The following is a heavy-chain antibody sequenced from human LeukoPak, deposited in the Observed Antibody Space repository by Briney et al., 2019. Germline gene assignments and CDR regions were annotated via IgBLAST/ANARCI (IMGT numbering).Heavy chain of an antibody. D-gene: IGHD6-19*01. J-gene: IGHJ6*04. CDR2: ITWDGGFS. CDR1: GFTFADYP. Sequence: GGSLRLSCAASGFTFADYPMHWVRQTPGKGLEWVSLITWDGGFSYYADSVRGRFTISRDNTKNSLYLQMTSLRAEDTALYYCAKDSPNDSSGWHMMDVWGKGTTVTVSS. CDR3: AKDSPNDSSGWHMMDV. V-gene: IGHV3-43D*03.